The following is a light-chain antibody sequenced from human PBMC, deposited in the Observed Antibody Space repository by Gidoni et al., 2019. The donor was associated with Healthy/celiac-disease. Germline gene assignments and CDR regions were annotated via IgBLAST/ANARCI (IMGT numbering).Light chain of an antibody. CDR2: EVS. Sequence: QSALTPPDSVSGAPGQSITISCTGTSSDVGGYNYVSWYQQHPGKAPKLMIYEVSNRPSGVSNRFSGSKSGNTASLTISGLQAEDEADYYCSSYTSSSTYVFGTGTKVTVL. V-gene: IGLV2-14*01. CDR1: SSDVGGYNY. CDR3: SSYTSSSTYV. J-gene: IGLJ1*01.